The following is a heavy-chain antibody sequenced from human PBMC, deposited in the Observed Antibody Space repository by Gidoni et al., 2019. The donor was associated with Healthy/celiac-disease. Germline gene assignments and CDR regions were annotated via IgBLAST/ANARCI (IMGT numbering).Heavy chain of an antibody. V-gene: IGHV3-7*03. J-gene: IGHJ3*02. CDR1: GFTFSSYW. D-gene: IGHD3-22*01. Sequence: EVQLVESGGGLAQPGGSLRLSCAAPGFTFSSYWMSWVRQAPGKGLEWVANIKQDGSEKYYVDSVKGRFTISRDNAKNSLYLQMNSLRAEDTAVYYCAREAITMIVVVTRAFDIWGQGTMVTVSS. CDR2: IKQDGSEK. CDR3: AREAITMIVVVTRAFDI.